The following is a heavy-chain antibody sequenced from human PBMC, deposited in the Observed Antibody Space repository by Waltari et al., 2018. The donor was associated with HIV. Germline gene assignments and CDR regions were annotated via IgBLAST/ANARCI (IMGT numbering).Heavy chain of an antibody. Sequence: QLQLQESGPGLVKPSETLSLTCTVSGGSISSSSYYWGWIRQPPGKGLEWIGSIYYSGSTYYNPSLKSRVTISVDTSKNQFSLKLSSVTAADTAVYYCARGRSNYYYYGMDVWGQGTTVTVSS. CDR3: ARGRSNYYYYGMDV. CDR2: IYYSGST. V-gene: IGHV4-39*01. J-gene: IGHJ6*02. D-gene: IGHD2-2*01. CDR1: GGSISSSSYY.